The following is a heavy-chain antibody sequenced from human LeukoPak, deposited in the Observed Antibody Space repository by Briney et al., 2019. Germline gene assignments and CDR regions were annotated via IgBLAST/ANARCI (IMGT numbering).Heavy chain of an antibody. CDR3: AKIRLEESATGY. CDR2: ISYDGSNK. CDR1: GFTFSSYG. Sequence: GGSLRLSCAASGFTFSSYGMHWVRQAPGKGLEWVAVISYDGSNKYYADSVKGRFTISRDNSKNTLYLQMNSLRAEDTAVYYCAKIRLEESATGYWGQGALVTVSS. V-gene: IGHV3-30*18. J-gene: IGHJ4*02. D-gene: IGHD2-15*01.